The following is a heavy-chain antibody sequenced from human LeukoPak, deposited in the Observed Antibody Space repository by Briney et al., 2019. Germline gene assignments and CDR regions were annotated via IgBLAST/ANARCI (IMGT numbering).Heavy chain of an antibody. D-gene: IGHD6-13*01. J-gene: IGHJ4*02. CDR1: GGSFSGYY. CDR2: INHSGST. CDR3: ARGQAADY. Sequence: SETLSLTCAVYGGSFSGYYWSWIRQPPGKGLEWIGEINHSGSTNYNPSLKSRVTISVDTSKNQFSLKLRSVTAADTAVYYCARGQAADYWGQGTLVTVSS. V-gene: IGHV4-34*01.